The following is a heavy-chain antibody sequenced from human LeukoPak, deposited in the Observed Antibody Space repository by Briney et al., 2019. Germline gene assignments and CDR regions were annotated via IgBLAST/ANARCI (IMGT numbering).Heavy chain of an antibody. CDR2: ISYDGSNK. Sequence: GGSLRLSCAASGFTFSSYGMHWVRQAPGKGLEWVAVISYDGSNKYYADSVKGRFTISRDNSKNTLYLQMNSLRAEDTAVYYCAKDQPRYCSGGSCYFFDYWGRGTLVTVSS. CDR3: AKDQPRYCSGGSCYFFDY. J-gene: IGHJ4*02. V-gene: IGHV3-30*18. CDR1: GFTFSSYG. D-gene: IGHD2-15*01.